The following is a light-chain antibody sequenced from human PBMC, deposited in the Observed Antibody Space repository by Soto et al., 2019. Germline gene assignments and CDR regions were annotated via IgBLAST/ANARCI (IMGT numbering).Light chain of an antibody. CDR2: AAS. V-gene: IGKV1-8*01. Sequence: AIRMTQSPSSLSASTGDRVTITCRASQGISSYLAWYQQKPGKAPKLLIYAASTLQSGVPSRFSGSGSGTDLTLTISCLQSEDYATYYCQQYYSHPPYTFGQGTKLEIK. J-gene: IGKJ2*01. CDR3: QQYYSHPPYT. CDR1: QGISSY.